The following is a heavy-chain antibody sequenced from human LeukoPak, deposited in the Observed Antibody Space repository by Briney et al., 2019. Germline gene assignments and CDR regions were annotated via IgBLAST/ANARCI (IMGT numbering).Heavy chain of an antibody. Sequence: EASVKVSCKASGYSFTAYYMHWVRQAPGQGLEWMGWINPNSGGTNSSQKFQDRVTLTRDTSISTAYMELGSLRSDDTAIYYCARAYGWGSSYPPDYWGQGTLVTVSS. V-gene: IGHV1-2*02. J-gene: IGHJ4*02. D-gene: IGHD3-10*01. CDR3: ARAYGWGSSYPPDY. CDR1: GYSFTAYY. CDR2: INPNSGGT.